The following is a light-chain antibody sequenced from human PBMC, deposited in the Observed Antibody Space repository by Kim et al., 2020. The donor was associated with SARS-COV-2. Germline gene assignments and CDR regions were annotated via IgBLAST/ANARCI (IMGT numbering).Light chain of an antibody. Sequence: QSALPQPPSASGSPGQSVTISCSGTSSDVGGYNFVSWYQQHPGNDPKLMTYEVSKRPSGVPDRFSGSKSGNTASLSVSGLQAEDETDYYYCTSYAAIRNFVFGAGTKVTVL. V-gene: IGLV2-8*01. CDR3: TSYAAIRNFV. J-gene: IGLJ1*01. CDR2: EVS. CDR1: SSDVGGYNF.